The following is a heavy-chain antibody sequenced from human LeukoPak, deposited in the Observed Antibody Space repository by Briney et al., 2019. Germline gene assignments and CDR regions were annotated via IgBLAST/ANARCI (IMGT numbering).Heavy chain of an antibody. CDR3: ARHPPGVATNPLVY. D-gene: IGHD5-12*01. J-gene: IGHJ4*02. CDR1: GFTVSTNY. Sequence: GGSLRLSCAASGFTVSTNYMSWVRQAPGKGLEWVSVIYSGDSTNYADSVKGRFTISRDNSKNTLYLQMNSLRAEDTAVYYCARHPPGVATNPLVYWGQGTLVTVSS. V-gene: IGHV3-66*04. CDR2: IYSGDST.